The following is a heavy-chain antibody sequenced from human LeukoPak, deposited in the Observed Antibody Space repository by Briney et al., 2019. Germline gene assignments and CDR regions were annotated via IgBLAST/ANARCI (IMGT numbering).Heavy chain of an antibody. CDR2: IYSGGST. J-gene: IGHJ4*02. CDR3: ARGALLYYFDY. CDR1: GFTVSSNY. D-gene: IGHD2-21*01. V-gene: IGHV3-53*01. Sequence: GGSLRLSCAAAGFTVSSNYMSWVRQAPGKGLEWVSVIYSGGSTYYADSVKGRFTISRDNSKNTLYLQMNSLRAEDTAVYYCARGALLYYFDYWGQGTLVTVSS.